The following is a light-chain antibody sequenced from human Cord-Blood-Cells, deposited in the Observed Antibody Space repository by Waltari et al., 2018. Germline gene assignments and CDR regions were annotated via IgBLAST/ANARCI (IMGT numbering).Light chain of an antibody. CDR2: EVS. CDR3: SSYTSSSTLV. V-gene: IGLV2-18*02. J-gene: IGLJ3*02. Sequence: QSALTQPPSVSGSPGQSVTISCTGTSSDVGSYNRVSWYQQPPGTAPKLVIYEVSNRPSVVPDRFSGSKSGNTASLTISGLQAEDEADYYCSSYTSSSTLVFGGGTKLTVL. CDR1: SSDVGSYNR.